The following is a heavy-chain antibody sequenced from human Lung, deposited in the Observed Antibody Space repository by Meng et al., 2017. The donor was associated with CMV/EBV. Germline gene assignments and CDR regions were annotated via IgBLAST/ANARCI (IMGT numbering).Heavy chain of an antibody. CDR1: GFSLSTSGVG. J-gene: IGHJ6*02. CDR2: IYWNDDK. V-gene: IGHV2-5*01. Sequence: SGPXLVXPTQTLTLTCTFSGFSLSTSGVGVGWIRQPPGKALEWLALIYWNDDKRYSPSLKSRLTITKDTSKNQVVLTMTTMDPVDTATYYCAHRRAGDCSSTSCFNTRSRAARDYYYYYGMDVXGQGXTVTVSS. D-gene: IGHD2-2*01. CDR3: AHRRAGDCSSTSCFNTRSRAARDYYYYYGMDV.